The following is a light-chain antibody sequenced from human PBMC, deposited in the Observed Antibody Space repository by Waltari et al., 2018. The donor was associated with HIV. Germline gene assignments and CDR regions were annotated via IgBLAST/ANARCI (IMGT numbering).Light chain of an antibody. J-gene: IGLJ2*01. CDR2: GTP. V-gene: IGLV1-40*01. Sequence: QSVLTQPPSVSGAPGPRVTITCTGSSPNIGAGFDVHWYQHLPGTAPNLLIYGTPIRPSGVPDRFSGSKSGTSASLAITGLQAEDEADYYCQSLRVFGGGTKLTVL. CDR3: QSLRV. CDR1: SPNIGAGFD.